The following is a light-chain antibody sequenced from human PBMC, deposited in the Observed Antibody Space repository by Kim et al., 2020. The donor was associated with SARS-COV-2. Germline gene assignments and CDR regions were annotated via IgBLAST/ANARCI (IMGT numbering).Light chain of an antibody. V-gene: IGLV3-19*01. Sequence: SSELTQDPAVSVALGQTVRITCQGDSLRSYYASWYQQKPGQAPVLVIYGKNNRPSGIPDRFPGPSSGNTASLTITGAQAEDEADYYSNSRDSSGNHVVFG. CDR1: SLRSYY. CDR2: GKN. CDR3: NSRDSSGNHVV. J-gene: IGLJ2*01.